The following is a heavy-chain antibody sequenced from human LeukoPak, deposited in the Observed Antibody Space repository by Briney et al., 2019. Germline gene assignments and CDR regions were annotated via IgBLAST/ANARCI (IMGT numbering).Heavy chain of an antibody. CDR3: AKEEYSSSWYGAGYHYYMDV. J-gene: IGHJ6*03. CDR1: GFTFSSYA. V-gene: IGHV3-23*01. CDR2: ISGSGGST. Sequence: GGSLRLSCAASGFTFSSYAMSWVRQAPGKGLEWVSAISGSGGSTYYADSVKGRFTISRDNSKNTLYLQMNSLRAEDTAVYYCAKEEYSSSWYGAGYHYYMDVWGKGTTVTVSS. D-gene: IGHD6-13*01.